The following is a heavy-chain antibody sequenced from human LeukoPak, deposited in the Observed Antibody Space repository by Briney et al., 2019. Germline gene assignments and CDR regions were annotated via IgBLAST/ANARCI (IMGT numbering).Heavy chain of an antibody. J-gene: IGHJ4*02. CDR1: GFTLTNYD. V-gene: IGHV1-18*01. D-gene: IGHD1-26*01. CDR3: ARIPSLSKWEPNNNFDY. CDR2: ISAYNGNT. Sequence: ASVKVSCTASGFTLTNYDINWVRQAPGQGLEWMGWISAYNGNTNYAQKLQGRVTMTTDTSTSTAYMELRSLRSDDTAVYYCARIPSLSKWEPNNNFDYWGQGTLVTVSS.